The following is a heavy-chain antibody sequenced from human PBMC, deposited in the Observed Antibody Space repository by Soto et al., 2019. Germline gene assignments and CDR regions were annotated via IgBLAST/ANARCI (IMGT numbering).Heavy chain of an antibody. CDR1: GGSFSGYY. V-gene: IGHV4-34*01. CDR2: INHSGST. CDR3: ARGVVAAVYYDYSYGMDV. Sequence: QVQLQQWGAGLLKPSETLSLTCAVYGGSFSGYYWSWIRQPPGKGLEWIGEINHSGSTHYNPSLKGRVTISVDTSKNPFSLKLSSVTAADTAVYYCARGVVAAVYYDYSYGMDVWGQGTTVTVSS. J-gene: IGHJ6*02. D-gene: IGHD2-15*01.